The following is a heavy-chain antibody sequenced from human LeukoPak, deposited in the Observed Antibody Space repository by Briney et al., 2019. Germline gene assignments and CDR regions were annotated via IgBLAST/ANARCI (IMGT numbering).Heavy chain of an antibody. CDR2: INADGSST. CDR1: GFTFSSYG. D-gene: IGHD1-26*01. V-gene: IGHV3-74*03. CDR3: ARGRVVGANDY. J-gene: IGHJ4*02. Sequence: GGSLRLSCAASGFTFSSYGMHWVRQAPGKGLVWVSRINADGSSTTYADSVKGRFTISRDNAKNTLYLQMNSLRAEDTAVYYCARGRVVGANDYWGQGTQVIVSS.